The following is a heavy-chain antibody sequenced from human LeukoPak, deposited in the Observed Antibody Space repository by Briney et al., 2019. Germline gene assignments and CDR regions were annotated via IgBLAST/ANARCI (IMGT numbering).Heavy chain of an antibody. CDR3: TTDRPIAVTGPFDY. J-gene: IGHJ4*02. CDR2: IKSKTDGETT. Sequence: GGSLRLSCVASGFIFRNAWMGWVRQAPGKGLEWVGRIKSKTDGETTDYAAPVKGRFTTSRDDLRNTLYLQMNSLRIEDTAVYYCTTDRPIAVTGPFDYWGQGTLVTVSS. V-gene: IGHV3-15*01. D-gene: IGHD6-19*01. CDR1: GFIFRNAW.